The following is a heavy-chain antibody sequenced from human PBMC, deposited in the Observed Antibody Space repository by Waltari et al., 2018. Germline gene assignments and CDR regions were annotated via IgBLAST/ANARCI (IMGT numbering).Heavy chain of an antibody. CDR2: ISYDGSNK. D-gene: IGHD3-10*01. CDR3: ARGSRRLYGDV. Sequence: QVQLVESGGGVVQPGRSLSLPCAASGFTFSRYAMHWVRQAPGKGLEWVAVISYDGSNKYYADSVKGRFVISRDNSKNTLYLQMNNLRAEDTAVYYCARGSRRLYGDVWGQGTTVTVSS. J-gene: IGHJ6*02. CDR1: GFTFSRYA. V-gene: IGHV3-30*07.